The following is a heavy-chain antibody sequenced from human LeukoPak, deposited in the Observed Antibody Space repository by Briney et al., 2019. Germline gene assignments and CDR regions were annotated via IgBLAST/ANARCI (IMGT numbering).Heavy chain of an antibody. D-gene: IGHD6-19*01. CDR2: INHSGST. CDR1: GGSFSGYY. CDR3: ASRIAVAGPFDY. V-gene: IGHV4-34*01. J-gene: IGHJ4*02. Sequence: SETLSLTCAVYGGSFSGYYWSWIRQPPGKGLEWIGEINHSGSTNYNPTLKSRVTISVDTSKNQFSLKLSSVTAADTAVYYCASRIAVAGPFDYWGQGTLVTVSS.